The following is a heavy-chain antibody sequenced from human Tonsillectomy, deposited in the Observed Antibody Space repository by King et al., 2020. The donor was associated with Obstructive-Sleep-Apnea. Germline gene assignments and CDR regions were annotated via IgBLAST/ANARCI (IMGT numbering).Heavy chain of an antibody. CDR3: ASRTYCSSTSCSDY. Sequence: VQLVESGGGVVQPGRSLRLSCAASGFTFSSYAMHWVRQAPGKGLEWVAVISYDGSKKYNADSVKGRLTISRDNSKNTLFLQMNSLRAEDTAVYYCASRTYCSSTSCSDYWGQGTLVTVSS. CDR2: ISYDGSKK. V-gene: IGHV3-30-3*01. J-gene: IGHJ4*02. D-gene: IGHD2-2*01. CDR1: GFTFSSYA.